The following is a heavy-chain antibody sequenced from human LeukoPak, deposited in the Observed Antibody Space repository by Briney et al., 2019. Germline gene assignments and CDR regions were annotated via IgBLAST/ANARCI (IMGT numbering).Heavy chain of an antibody. Sequence: GGSLRLSCAASGFTFSSYEMNWVRQAPGKGLEWVSYISSSGSTIYYADSVKGRFTISRDNAKNSLYLQMNSLRAEDTAVYYCARATPYCSSTSCSHDGSMDVWGQGTTVTVSS. V-gene: IGHV3-48*03. CDR3: ARATPYCSSTSCSHDGSMDV. D-gene: IGHD2-2*01. CDR2: ISSSGSTI. CDR1: GFTFSSYE. J-gene: IGHJ6*02.